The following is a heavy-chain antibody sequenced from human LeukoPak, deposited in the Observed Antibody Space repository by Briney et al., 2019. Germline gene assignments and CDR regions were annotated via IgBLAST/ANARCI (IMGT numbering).Heavy chain of an antibody. Sequence: GGSLRLSCAAPGFTFDDYGMSWVRQAPGKGLEWVSGINWNGGSTGYADSVKGRFTISRDNAKNSLYLQMNSLRAEDTALYYCARKSTYYYMDVWGKGTTVTVSS. J-gene: IGHJ6*03. CDR2: INWNGGST. CDR3: ARKSTYYYMDV. V-gene: IGHV3-20*04. CDR1: GFTFDDYG.